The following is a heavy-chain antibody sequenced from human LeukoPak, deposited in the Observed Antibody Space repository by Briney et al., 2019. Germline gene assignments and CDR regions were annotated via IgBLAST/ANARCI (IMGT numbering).Heavy chain of an antibody. D-gene: IGHD1-20*01. CDR2: IYHSGNS. V-gene: IGHV4-4*02. J-gene: IGHJ4*02. Sequence: SETLSLTCAVSGGSISSNNWWSWVRQSPGKGLEWIGEIYHSGNSNYNPSLESRVTISVDTSKNQFSLRLSSVTAADTAVYYCARRITGTTSDSFDYWGQGTLVTVSS. CDR1: GGSISSNNW. CDR3: ARRITGTTSDSFDY.